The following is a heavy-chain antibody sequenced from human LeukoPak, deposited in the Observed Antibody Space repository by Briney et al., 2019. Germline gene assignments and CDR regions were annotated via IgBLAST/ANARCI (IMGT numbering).Heavy chain of an antibody. Sequence: PGRSLRLSCAASGFTFSSYAMHWVRQAPGKGLEWVAVISYDGSNKYYADSVKGRFTISRDNSKNTLYLQMNSMRAEDTAVYYCARDRSAGGNFDYWGQGTLVTVSS. J-gene: IGHJ4*02. CDR2: ISYDGSNK. D-gene: IGHD4-23*01. V-gene: IGHV3-30*04. CDR1: GFTFSSYA. CDR3: ARDRSAGGNFDY.